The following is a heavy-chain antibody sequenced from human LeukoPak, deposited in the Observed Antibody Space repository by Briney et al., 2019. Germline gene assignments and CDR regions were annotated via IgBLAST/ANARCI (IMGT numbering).Heavy chain of an antibody. D-gene: IGHD6-13*01. J-gene: IGHJ4*02. CDR2: INWNGDTT. V-gene: IGHV3-20*04. Sequence: GGSLRLSRAASGFTFDDYAMSWVRQAPGKGLEWVSSINWNGDTTHYADSVKGRFTISRDNAKNSLYLQMNSLRAEDTAFYYCARRIAAAGTSFDYWGQGTLVTVSS. CDR1: GFTFDDYA. CDR3: ARRIAAAGTSFDY.